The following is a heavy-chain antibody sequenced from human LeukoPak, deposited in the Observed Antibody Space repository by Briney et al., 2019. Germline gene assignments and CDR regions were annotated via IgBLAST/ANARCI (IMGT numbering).Heavy chain of an antibody. CDR2: IYYSGST. Sequence: PSQTLSLTCTASGGSISSGGYYWSWIRQHPGKGLEWIGYIYYSGSTYYNPSLKSRVTISVDTSKNQFSLKLSSVTAADTAVYYCARGSVVPATLFDYWGQGTLVTVSS. V-gene: IGHV4-31*03. CDR3: ARGSVVPATLFDY. J-gene: IGHJ4*02. CDR1: GGSISSGGYY. D-gene: IGHD2-2*01.